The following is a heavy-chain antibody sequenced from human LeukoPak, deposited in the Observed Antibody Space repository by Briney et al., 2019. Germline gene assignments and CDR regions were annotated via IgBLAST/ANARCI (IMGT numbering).Heavy chain of an antibody. CDR2: IGASGDVT. V-gene: IGHV3-23*01. D-gene: IGHD1-1*01. CDR1: GFSFSAYP. CDR3: AKSLFTSATGTGRAFHI. J-gene: IGHJ3*02. Sequence: GGSLRLSCAASGFSFSAYPMGWVRQAPGKGLQWLSGIGASGDVTFHADRVKGRFAISRDNSKNTLYLQMIGLRAGDTAEYYCAKSLFTSATGTGRAFHIWGQGTMVTVSS.